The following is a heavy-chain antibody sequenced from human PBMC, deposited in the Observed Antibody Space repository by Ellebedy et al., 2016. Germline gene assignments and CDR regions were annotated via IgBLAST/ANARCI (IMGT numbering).Heavy chain of an antibody. V-gene: IGHV4-34*01. CDR2: INHSGST. Sequence: SETLSLXXAVYGGSFSGYYWSWIRQPPGKGLEWIGEINHSGSTNYNPSLKSRVTISVDTSKNQFSLKLSSVTAADTAVYYCARGPPRGVTRGYSYGGQVDYWGQGTLVTVSS. CDR3: ARGPPRGVTRGYSYGGQVDY. J-gene: IGHJ4*02. D-gene: IGHD5-18*01. CDR1: GGSFSGYY.